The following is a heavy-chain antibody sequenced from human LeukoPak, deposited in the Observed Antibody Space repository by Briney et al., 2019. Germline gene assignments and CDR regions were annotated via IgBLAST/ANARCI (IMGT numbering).Heavy chain of an antibody. Sequence: ASVKVSCKVSGYTLTELSMHWVRQAPGKGLEWMGGFDPEDGETIYAQKFQGRATMTEDTSTDTAYMELSSLRSEDTAVYYCATHATSLGKAIDYGDPIYYYYGMDVWGQGTTVTVSS. J-gene: IGHJ6*02. D-gene: IGHD4-17*01. CDR1: GYTLTELS. CDR2: FDPEDGET. CDR3: ATHATSLGKAIDYGDPIYYYYGMDV. V-gene: IGHV1-24*01.